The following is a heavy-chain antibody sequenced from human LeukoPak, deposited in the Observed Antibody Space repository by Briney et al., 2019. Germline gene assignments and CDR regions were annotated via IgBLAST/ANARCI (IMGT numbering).Heavy chain of an antibody. CDR3: AKAYYDSSGYSYYFDY. CDR1: GFPFSAYS. V-gene: IGHV3-21*01. Sequence: GGSLRLSCAASGFPFSAYSMNWVRQAPGKGLEWVSSISGSSSYMFYADSVKGRFTISRDNAKNSLYLQMDSLRAEDTAVYYCAKAYYDSSGYSYYFDYWGQGTLVTVSS. CDR2: ISGSSSYM. D-gene: IGHD3-22*01. J-gene: IGHJ4*02.